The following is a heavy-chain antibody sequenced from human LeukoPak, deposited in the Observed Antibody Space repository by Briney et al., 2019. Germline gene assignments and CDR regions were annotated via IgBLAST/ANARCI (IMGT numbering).Heavy chain of an antibody. D-gene: IGHD6-13*01. CDR2: IYSGGST. Sequence: GGSLRLSCAASGFTVSSNYMSWVRQAPGKGLEWVPVIYSGGSTYYAGSVKGRFTISRDNSKNTLYLQMNSLRAEDTAVYYCARTTSSSGNAFDIWGQGTMVTVSS. CDR1: GFTVSSNY. J-gene: IGHJ3*02. V-gene: IGHV3-66*01. CDR3: ARTTSSSGNAFDI.